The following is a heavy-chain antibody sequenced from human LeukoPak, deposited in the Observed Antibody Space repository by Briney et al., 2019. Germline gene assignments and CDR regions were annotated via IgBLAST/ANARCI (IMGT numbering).Heavy chain of an antibody. CDR2: INPNSGGT. CDR1: GYTFTDYY. V-gene: IGHV1-2*02. J-gene: IGHJ4*02. CDR3: ARDRGVTTDLDY. D-gene: IGHD4-17*01. Sequence: ASVKVSCKASGYTFTDYYMHWVRQAPGQGLEWMGWINPNSGGTNYAQKFRGRVTMTRDTSISTAYMELSSLRSDDTAVYYCARDRGVTTDLDYWGQGTLVTVSS.